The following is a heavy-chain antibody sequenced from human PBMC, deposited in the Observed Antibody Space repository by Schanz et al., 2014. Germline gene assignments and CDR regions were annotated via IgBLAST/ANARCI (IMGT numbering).Heavy chain of an antibody. J-gene: IGHJ4*02. V-gene: IGHV3-23*04. Sequence: EVQLVESGGGLVQPGGSLRLSCVASGFTFSNYWMTWVRQAPGKGLEWVSSINTGGDSTYYADSVKGRFTISRDNSRDTVYLQMNSLRADDTAMYYCARWFLIRGVILDSWGQGTLVTVSS. D-gene: IGHD3-10*01. CDR2: INTGGDST. CDR1: GFTFSNYW. CDR3: ARWFLIRGVILDS.